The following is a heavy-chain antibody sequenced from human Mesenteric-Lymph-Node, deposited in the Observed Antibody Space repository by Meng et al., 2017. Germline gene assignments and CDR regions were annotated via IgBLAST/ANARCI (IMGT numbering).Heavy chain of an antibody. CDR1: GFSLSTSGVG. V-gene: IGHV2-26*01. D-gene: IGHD1-1*01. CDR2: IFSNDEK. Sequence: SGPTLVKPTQTLTLTCTFSGFSLSTSGVGVGWIRQPPGKALEWLAHIFSNDEKSYSTSLKSRLTISKDTSKSQVVLTMTNMDPVDTATYYCARMRTVGIDSSDAFDIWGQGTMVTVSS. J-gene: IGHJ3*02. CDR3: ARMRTVGIDSSDAFDI.